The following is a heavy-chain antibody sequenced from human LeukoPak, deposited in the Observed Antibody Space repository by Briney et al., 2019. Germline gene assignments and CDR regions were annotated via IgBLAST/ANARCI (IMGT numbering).Heavy chain of an antibody. J-gene: IGHJ5*02. CDR1: GFTFSGSA. CDR2: IRSKANSYAT. Sequence: GGSLRLSCAASGFTFSGSAMHWVRQASGKGLEWVGRIRSKANSYATAYAASVKGRFTISRDDSKNTAYLQMNSLKTEDTAVYYCARGFWPFYYDSSGYHWFDPWGQGTLVTVSS. D-gene: IGHD3-22*01. V-gene: IGHV3-73*01. CDR3: ARGFWPFYYDSSGYHWFDP.